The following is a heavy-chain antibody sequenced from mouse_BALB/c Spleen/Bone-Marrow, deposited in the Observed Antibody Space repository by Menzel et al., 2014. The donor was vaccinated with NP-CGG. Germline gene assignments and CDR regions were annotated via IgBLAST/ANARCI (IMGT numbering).Heavy chain of an antibody. CDR2: IWAGGST. CDR3: AREATMITWFAY. Sequence: VQLVESGPGLVAPSQSLSITCTVSGFSLTSYGLHWVRQPPGKGLEWLGVIWAGGSTNYNSALMSRLSISKDNSKSQVFLKMNSLQTDDTAMYYCAREATMITWFAYWGQGTLVTVSA. CDR1: GFSLTSYG. D-gene: IGHD2-4*01. V-gene: IGHV2-9*02. J-gene: IGHJ3*01.